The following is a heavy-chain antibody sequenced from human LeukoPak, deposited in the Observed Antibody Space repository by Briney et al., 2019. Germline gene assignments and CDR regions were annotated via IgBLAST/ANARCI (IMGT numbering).Heavy chain of an antibody. D-gene: IGHD2-15*01. V-gene: IGHV4-30-2*01. CDR3: ARRGSGVFDP. CDR1: GGSISSGGYS. CDR2: IYHSGST. Sequence: SGTLSLTCAVSGGSISSGGYSWSWIRQPPGKGLEWIGYIYHSGSTYYNPSLKSRVTISVDRSKNQFSLKLSSVTAADTAVYYCARRGSGVFDPWGQGTLVTVSS. J-gene: IGHJ5*02.